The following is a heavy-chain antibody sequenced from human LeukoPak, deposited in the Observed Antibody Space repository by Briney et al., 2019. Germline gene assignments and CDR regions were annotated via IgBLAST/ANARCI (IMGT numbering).Heavy chain of an antibody. J-gene: IGHJ4*02. CDR1: RFTFSNYA. D-gene: IGHD3-22*01. Sequence: GGSLRLSCAASRFTFSNYAMSWVRQAPGKGLEWVSGITGGGDTTHHADSVKGRFTIFRDNSKNTLFLQMNSLRVEDTALYYCARAKGSSGYYQLPIDYWGQGILVTVSS. CDR2: ITGGGDTT. CDR3: ARAKGSSGYYQLPIDY. V-gene: IGHV3-23*01.